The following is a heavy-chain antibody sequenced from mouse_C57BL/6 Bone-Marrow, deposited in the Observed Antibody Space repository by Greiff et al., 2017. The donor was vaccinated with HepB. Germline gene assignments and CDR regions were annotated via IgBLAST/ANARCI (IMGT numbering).Heavy chain of an antibody. D-gene: IGHD1-1*01. J-gene: IGHJ4*01. CDR3: ARDALLKGYAMDY. CDR2: SRNKANDYTT. CDR1: GFTFSDFY. V-gene: IGHV7-1*01. Sequence: EVNVVESGGGLVQSGRSLRLSCATSGFTFSDFYMEWVRQAPGKGLEWIAASRNKANDYTTEYSASVKGRFIVSRDTSQSILYLQMNALRAEDTAIYYCARDALLKGYAMDYWGQGTSVTVSS.